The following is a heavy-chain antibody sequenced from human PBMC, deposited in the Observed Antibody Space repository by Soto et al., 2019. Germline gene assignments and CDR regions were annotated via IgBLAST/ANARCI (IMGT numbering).Heavy chain of an antibody. CDR2: TKNKANSYTT. J-gene: IGHJ4*02. CDR3: TIEGGYPGRDFDF. D-gene: IGHD1-1*01. Sequence: PGGSLRLSCAASGFTFSDRCMDWVRQAPGKGLEWVGRTKNKANSYTTEYAASVRVRFTISRDDSRNSVYLQMISVKTADTAVYYCTIEGGYPGRDFDFWGQGTLVTRSS. V-gene: IGHV3-72*01. CDR1: GFTFSDRC.